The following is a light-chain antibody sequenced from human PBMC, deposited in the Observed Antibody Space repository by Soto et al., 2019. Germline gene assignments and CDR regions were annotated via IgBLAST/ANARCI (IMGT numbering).Light chain of an antibody. J-gene: IGKJ4*01. V-gene: IGKV3-15*01. CDR3: QQYNNWPLT. Sequence: EIVMSQSPATVSVHPGERATLSCRASQSVGSNLAWYQQKPGQAPRLLICGASTRATGIPARFSGSGSGTDFTLTISSLQSEDFAVYYCQQYNNWPLTFGGGTKVDIK. CDR1: QSVGSN. CDR2: GAS.